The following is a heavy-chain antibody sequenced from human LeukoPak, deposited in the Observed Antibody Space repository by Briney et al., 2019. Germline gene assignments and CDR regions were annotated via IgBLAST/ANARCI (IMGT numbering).Heavy chain of an antibody. CDR2: ISTSGGST. V-gene: IGHV3-23*01. Sequence: PGGSLRLSCAASGFTFSSYSMNWVRQAPGKGLEWVSSISTSGGSTYYADSVRGRFTISRDNSKNTLYLQMNSLRAGDTAVYYCAKDTSVGAFDIWGQGTMVTVSS. CDR1: GFTFSSYS. D-gene: IGHD5/OR15-5a*01. J-gene: IGHJ3*02. CDR3: AKDTSVGAFDI.